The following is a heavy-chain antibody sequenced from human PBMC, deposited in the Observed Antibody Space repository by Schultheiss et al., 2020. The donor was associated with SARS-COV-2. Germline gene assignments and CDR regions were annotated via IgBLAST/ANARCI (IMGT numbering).Heavy chain of an antibody. CDR2: INHSGST. V-gene: IGHV4-39*07. J-gene: IGHJ6*02. D-gene: IGHD2-21*02. CDR3: ARDQDKGRLYCGGDCPHYGMDV. CDR1: GGSISSSSYY. Sequence: SETLSLTCTVSGGSISSSSYYWGWIRQPPGKGLEWIGEINHSGSTNYNPSLKSRVTISVDTSKNQFSLKLSSVTAADTAVYYCARDQDKGRLYCGGDCPHYGMDVWGQGTTVTVSS.